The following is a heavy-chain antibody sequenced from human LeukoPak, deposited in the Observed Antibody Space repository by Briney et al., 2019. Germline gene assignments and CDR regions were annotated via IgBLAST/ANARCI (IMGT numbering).Heavy chain of an antibody. J-gene: IGHJ5*02. CDR1: GGTFSSYA. V-gene: IGHV1-69*05. D-gene: IGHD3-22*01. CDR2: IIPIFGTA. CDR3: ARVQYYYDSSGYYLNWFDP. Sequence: GASVNVSCKASGGTFSSYAISWVRQAPGQGLEWMGGIIPIFGTANYAQKFQGRVTITTDESTSTAYMELSSLRSEDTAVYYCARVQYYYDSSGYYLNWFDPWGQGTLVTVSS.